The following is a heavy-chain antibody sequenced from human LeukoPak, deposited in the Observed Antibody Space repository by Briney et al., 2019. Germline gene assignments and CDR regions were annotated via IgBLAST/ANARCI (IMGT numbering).Heavy chain of an antibody. J-gene: IGHJ5*02. D-gene: IGHD2-2*01. Sequence: ASVKVSCKASGYTFTSYYMHWLRQAPGQGLEWREKFNPIGVSTSYAQKFQGRVTMARDTSTSTVYMELSSLRSEDTAVYYCARDRPVGYCSSTSCTRGINRFDPWGQGTLVTVSS. CDR1: GYTFTSYY. V-gene: IGHV1-46*01. CDR2: FNPIGVST. CDR3: ARDRPVGYCSSTSCTRGINRFDP.